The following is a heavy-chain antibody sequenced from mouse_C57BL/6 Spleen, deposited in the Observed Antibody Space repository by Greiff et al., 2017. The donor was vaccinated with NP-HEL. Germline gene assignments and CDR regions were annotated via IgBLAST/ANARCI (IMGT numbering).Heavy chain of an antibody. CDR1: GFTFSSYA. J-gene: IGHJ4*01. V-gene: IGHV5-4*01. D-gene: IGHD4-1*01. Sequence: DVKLVESGGGLVKPGGSLKLSCAASGFTFSSYAMSWVRQTPEKRLEWVATISDGGSYTYYPDNVKGRFTISRDNAKNNLYLQMSHLKSEDTAMYYCARDGTYIAMDYWGQGTSVTVSS. CDR3: ARDGTYIAMDY. CDR2: ISDGGSYT.